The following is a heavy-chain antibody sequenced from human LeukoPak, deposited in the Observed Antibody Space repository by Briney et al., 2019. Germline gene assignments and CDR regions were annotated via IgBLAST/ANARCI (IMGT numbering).Heavy chain of an antibody. D-gene: IGHD3-3*01. J-gene: IGHJ6*02. Sequence: QAGGSLRLSCAASGFTLSSYAMRWVRQAPGKGLEWVAVISYDGSNKYYADSVKGRFTISRDNSKNTLYLQMNSLRAEDTAVYYCAKAIGVVISPPSFHMDVWGQGTTVTVSS. CDR2: ISYDGSNK. V-gene: IGHV3-30*18. CDR1: GFTLSSYA. CDR3: AKAIGVVISPPSFHMDV.